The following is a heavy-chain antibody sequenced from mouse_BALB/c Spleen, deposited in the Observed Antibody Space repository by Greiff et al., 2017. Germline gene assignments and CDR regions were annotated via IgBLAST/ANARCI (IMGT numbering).Heavy chain of an antibody. Sequence: EVHLVESGGGLVKPGGSLKLSCAASGFTFSDYYMYWVRQTPEKRLEWVATISDGGSYTYYPDSVKGRFTISRDNAKNNLYLQMSSLKSEDTAMYYCARDVGGNFYAMDYWGQGTSVTVSS. J-gene: IGHJ4*01. V-gene: IGHV5-4*02. CDR3: ARDVGGNFYAMDY. CDR1: GFTFSDYY. D-gene: IGHD1-1*02. CDR2: ISDGGSYT.